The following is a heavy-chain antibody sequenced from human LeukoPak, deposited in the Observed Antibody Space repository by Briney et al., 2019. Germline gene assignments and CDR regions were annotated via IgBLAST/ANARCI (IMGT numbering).Heavy chain of an antibody. J-gene: IGHJ4*02. Sequence: GGSLRLSCAASGFTVSSNYMSWVRPAPGKGLEWVSVIYSGGSTYYADSVKGRFTISRDNSKNTLYLQMNSLRGEDTAVYYCARLGELYSYGLYYFDYWGQGTLVTVSS. CDR2: IYSGGST. CDR3: ARLGELYSYGLYYFDY. V-gene: IGHV3-66*01. D-gene: IGHD5-18*01. CDR1: GFTVSSNY.